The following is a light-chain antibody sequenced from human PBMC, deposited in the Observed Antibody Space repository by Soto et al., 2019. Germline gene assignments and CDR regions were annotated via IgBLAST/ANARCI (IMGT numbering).Light chain of an antibody. Sequence: QSVLTQPPSAPGSPGQSVAISCTGTSSDVGGYNYVSWYQQHPGKAPKLMICEVSNRPSGVSDRFSGSKSGNTASLSISGLQAEDEANYYCSSYTSANTWVFGGGTKVTVL. CDR2: EVS. CDR1: SSDVGGYNY. CDR3: SSYTSANTWV. J-gene: IGLJ3*02. V-gene: IGLV2-14*01.